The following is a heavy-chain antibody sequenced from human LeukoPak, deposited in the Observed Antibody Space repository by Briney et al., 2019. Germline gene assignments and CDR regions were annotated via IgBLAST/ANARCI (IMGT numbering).Heavy chain of an antibody. Sequence: GGSLRLSCAASGFTFSSYSMNWVRQAPGKGLEWVSSISSSSNYIHYAESVKGRFTISRDNAKNSLDLQMNSLRAEDTAVYYCARDPPYCSGTNCYFDSWDQGTLVTVSS. CDR2: ISSSSNYI. J-gene: IGHJ4*02. D-gene: IGHD2-15*01. CDR3: ARDPPYCSGTNCYFDS. V-gene: IGHV3-21*01. CDR1: GFTFSSYS.